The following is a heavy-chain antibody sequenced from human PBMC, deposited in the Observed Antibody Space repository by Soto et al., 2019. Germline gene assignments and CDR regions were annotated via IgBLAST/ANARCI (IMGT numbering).Heavy chain of an antibody. CDR1: GGSISSYY. J-gene: IGHJ6*02. D-gene: IGHD6-13*01. Sequence: SETLSLTCTVSGGSISSYYWSWIRQPAGKXLEWIGRIYTSGSTNYNPSLKSRVTMSVDTSKNQFSLKLSSVTAADTAVYYCARDTAWAAAGYYYYYGMDVWGQGTTVTVSS. CDR3: ARDTAWAAAGYYYYYGMDV. CDR2: IYTSGST. V-gene: IGHV4-4*07.